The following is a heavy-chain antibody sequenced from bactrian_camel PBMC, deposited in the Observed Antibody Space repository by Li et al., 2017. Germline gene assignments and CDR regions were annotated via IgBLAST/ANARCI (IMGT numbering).Heavy chain of an antibody. Sequence: DVQLVESGGGSVQAGGSLRLSCKVSGHSRGSNCVGWYRLPPGRAPAEREGIAAIRRDGGETWYAASVKGRFTISRDSAKNTVYLQMYNLKPEDTAVYYCAAARRLWDCWSIHGRDYAYWGQGTQVTVS. V-gene: IGHV3S32*01. CDR2: IRRDGGET. J-gene: IGHJ4*01. D-gene: IGHD5*01. CDR1: GHSRGSNC. CDR3: AAARRLWDCWSIHGRDYAY.